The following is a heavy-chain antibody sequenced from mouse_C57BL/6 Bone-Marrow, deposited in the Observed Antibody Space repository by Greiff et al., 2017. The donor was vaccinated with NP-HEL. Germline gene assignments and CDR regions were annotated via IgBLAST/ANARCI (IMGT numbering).Heavy chain of an antibody. Sequence: QVQLKESGPGLVQPSQSLSITCTVSGFSLTSYGVHWVRQPPGKGLEWLGVIWSGGSTDYNAAFISRLSISKDNSKSQVFFKMNSLQADDTAIYYCAKNEIITPVVEGDWYFDVWGTGTTVTVSS. J-gene: IGHJ1*03. V-gene: IGHV2-4*01. CDR2: IWSGGST. CDR3: AKNEIITPVVEGDWYFDV. D-gene: IGHD1-1*01. CDR1: GFSLTSYG.